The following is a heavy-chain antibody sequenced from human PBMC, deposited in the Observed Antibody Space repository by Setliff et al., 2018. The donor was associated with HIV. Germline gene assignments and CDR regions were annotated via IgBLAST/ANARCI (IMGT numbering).Heavy chain of an antibody. CDR1: GFTFDTYW. D-gene: IGHD2-15*01. Sequence: PGGSLRLSCAASGFTFDTYWTGWVRQATSKGLEWVAKMKEDGSEKYYVDSVKGRFTISRDNAKNSLYLEMNSLTAEDTSVYHCVRWRTSCRSSCGCFDFWGHVTVFTVSS. CDR3: VRWRTSCRSSCGCFDF. V-gene: IGHV3-7*03. CDR2: MKEDGSEK. J-gene: IGHJ4*01.